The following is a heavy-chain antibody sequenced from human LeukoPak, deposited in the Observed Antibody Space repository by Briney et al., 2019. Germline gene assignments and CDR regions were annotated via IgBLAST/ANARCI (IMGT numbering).Heavy chain of an antibody. Sequence: SETLSLTCTVSGGSISSYYWSWIRQPPGKGLEWIGYIYYSGSTNYNPSLKSRVTISVDTSKNQFSLKLSSVTAADTAVYYCARGYDSSGYYFDYWGQGTLVTVSS. V-gene: IGHV4-59*08. D-gene: IGHD3-22*01. J-gene: IGHJ4*02. CDR2: IYYSGST. CDR1: GGSISSYY. CDR3: ARGYDSSGYYFDY.